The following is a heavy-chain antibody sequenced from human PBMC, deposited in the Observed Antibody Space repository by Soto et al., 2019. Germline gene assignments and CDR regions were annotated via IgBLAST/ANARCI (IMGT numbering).Heavy chain of an antibody. J-gene: IGHJ4*02. Sequence: SETLSLTCTVSGGSISSGGYYWSWIRQHPGKGLEWIGYIYYSGSTYYNPSLKSRVTISVDTSKNQFSLKLSSVTAAGTAVYYCEREGIAAAAYFDYRGQGTLVTVSS. V-gene: IGHV4-31*03. CDR2: IYYSGST. CDR1: GGSISSGGYY. D-gene: IGHD6-13*01. CDR3: EREGIAAAAYFDY.